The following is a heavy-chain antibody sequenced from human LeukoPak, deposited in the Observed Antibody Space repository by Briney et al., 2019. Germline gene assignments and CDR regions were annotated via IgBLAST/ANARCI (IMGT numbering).Heavy chain of an antibody. J-gene: IGHJ4*02. CDR1: LDSSTSNF. CDR2: IHRSGSP. D-gene: IGHD1-14*01. V-gene: IGHV4-4*01. CDR3: AREILGGFNPGAY. Sequence: SETLSLTCTVSLDSSTSNFWSWVPQPPGKGLEWIGEIHRSGSPNYNPSLQSRVTISIDRSRNQIALELSSVTAADTAVYCCAREILGGFNPGAYWGQGTLVTVSS.